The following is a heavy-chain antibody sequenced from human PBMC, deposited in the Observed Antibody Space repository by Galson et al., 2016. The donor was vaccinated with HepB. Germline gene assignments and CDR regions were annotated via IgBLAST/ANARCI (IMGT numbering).Heavy chain of an antibody. CDR3: ARVADRVTSGFDY. CDR2: ISTRSTYI. J-gene: IGHJ4*02. D-gene: IGHD2-21*02. CDR1: GFTLSSHT. V-gene: IGHV3-21*01. Sequence: SLRLSCAASGFTLSSHTMNWVRQAPGRGLEWVSCISTRSTYIYYSDSVRGRFTISRDNAKNSLYLQMSSLRVEDTAVYYCARVADRVTSGFDYWGQGTLVTVSS.